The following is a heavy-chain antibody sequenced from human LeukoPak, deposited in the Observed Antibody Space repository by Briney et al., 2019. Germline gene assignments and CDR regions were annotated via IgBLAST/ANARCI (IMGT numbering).Heavy chain of an antibody. CDR2: INHSGST. D-gene: IGHD5-12*01. V-gene: IGHV4-34*01. Sequence: SETLSLTCAVYGGSFSGYYWSWIRQPPGKGLEWIGEINHSGSTNYNPSLKSRVTISVDTSKNQFSLKLSSVTAADTAVYYCARGGYSGFVSPTSNYYYYYMDVWGKGTTVTVSS. CDR3: ARGGYSGFVSPTSNYYYYYMDV. CDR1: GGSFSGYY. J-gene: IGHJ6*03.